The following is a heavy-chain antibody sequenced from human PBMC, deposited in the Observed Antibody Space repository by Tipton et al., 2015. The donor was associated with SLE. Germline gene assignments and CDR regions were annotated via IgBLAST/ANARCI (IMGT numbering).Heavy chain of an antibody. D-gene: IGHD3-3*01. CDR1: GGSISSGGYY. Sequence: TLSLTCTVSGGSISSGGYYWSWIRQHPGKGLEWIGYIYTSGSTNYNPSLKTRVTISVDMSKNQFSLKLSSVTAADTAVYYCARDRSIFGVVIIDYWGQGTLVTVSS. CDR3: ARDRSIFGVVIIDY. V-gene: IGHV4-61*09. CDR2: IYTSGST. J-gene: IGHJ4*02.